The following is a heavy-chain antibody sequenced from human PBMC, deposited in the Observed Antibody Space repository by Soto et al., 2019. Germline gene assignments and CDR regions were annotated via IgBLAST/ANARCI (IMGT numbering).Heavy chain of an antibody. CDR3: ARDVSSSGNYDFWSGPRRFDY. D-gene: IGHD3-3*01. J-gene: IGHJ4*02. CDR1: GYTFTSYG. CDR2: ISAYNGNT. V-gene: IGHV1-18*01. Sequence: ASVKVSCKASGYTFTSYGISWVRQAPGQGLEWMGWISAYNGNTNYARKFQGRVTMTRDTSISTAYMELSRLRSDDTAVYYCARDVSSSGNYDFWSGPRRFDYWGQGTLVTVSS.